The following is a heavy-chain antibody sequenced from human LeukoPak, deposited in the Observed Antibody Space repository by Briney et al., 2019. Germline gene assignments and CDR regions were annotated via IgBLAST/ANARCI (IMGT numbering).Heavy chain of an antibody. V-gene: IGHV5-10-1*01. Sequence: GESLRISCNGSGYXFTTYWISWVRQMPGKGLGWMGRIDPSDSYTNYSPSFQGHVTISADTSISTAYLEWSSLKASDTAMYYCAKWGAGGDFDVWGQGTMVTVSS. J-gene: IGHJ3*01. D-gene: IGHD3-16*01. CDR1: GYXFTTYW. CDR2: IDPSDSYT. CDR3: AKWGAGGDFDV.